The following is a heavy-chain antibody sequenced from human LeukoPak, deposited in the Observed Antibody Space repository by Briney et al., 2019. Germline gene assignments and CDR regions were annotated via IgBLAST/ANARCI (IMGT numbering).Heavy chain of an antibody. J-gene: IGHJ5*02. D-gene: IGHD6-6*01. CDR2: INPSGGST. V-gene: IGHV1-46*01. CDR3: ATVLGREQLVLDWFDP. CDR1: GYTFTSYY. Sequence: VASVKVSCKASGYTFTSYYMHWVRQAPGQGLEWMGIINPSGGSTSYAQKFQGRVTMTRDMSTSTVYMELSSLRSEDTAVYYCATVLGREQLVLDWFDPWGQGTLVTVSS.